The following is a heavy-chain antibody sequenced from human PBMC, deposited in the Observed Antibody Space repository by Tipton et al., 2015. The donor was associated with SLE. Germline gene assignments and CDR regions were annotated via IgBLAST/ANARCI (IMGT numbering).Heavy chain of an antibody. CDR1: GGSISSSSYY. CDR2: IYYSGST. J-gene: IGHJ4*02. D-gene: IGHD4-23*01. Sequence: TLSLTCTVSGGSISSSSYYWGWIRQPPGEGLEWIGSIYYSGSTYYNPSLKSRVTISVDTSKNQFSLKLSSVTAADTAVYYCARGDYGGNSGHFDYWGQGTLVTVSS. V-gene: IGHV4-39*01. CDR3: ARGDYGGNSGHFDY.